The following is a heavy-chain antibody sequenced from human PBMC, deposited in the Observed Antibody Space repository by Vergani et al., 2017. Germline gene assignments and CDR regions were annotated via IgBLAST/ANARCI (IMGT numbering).Heavy chain of an antibody. V-gene: IGHV4-4*07. D-gene: IGHD6-19*01. J-gene: IGHJ4*02. CDR3: ARENTGSGWYSSEPIDY. CDR1: GGSISSYY. Sequence: QVQLQESGPGLVKPSETLSLTCTVSGGSISSYYWSWIRQPAGKGLEWIGRIYTSGSTNYNPSLKSRVTMSVDTSKNQFSLKLSSVTAADTAVYYCARENTGSGWYSSEPIDYWGQGTLVTVSS. CDR2: IYTSGST.